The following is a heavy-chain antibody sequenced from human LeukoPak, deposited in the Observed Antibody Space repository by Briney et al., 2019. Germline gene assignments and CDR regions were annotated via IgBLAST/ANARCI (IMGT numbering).Heavy chain of an antibody. CDR1: GASISSNNYC. CDR2: IYSTGNT. J-gene: IGHJ4*02. CDR3: ASRYCPTSNYHLLGAF. V-gene: IGHV4-39*01. D-gene: IGHD2-8*01. Sequence: SETLSLTCTVSGASISSNNYCWGWIRQPPGKGLESLANIYSTGNTYYNPSLQSRVSISVETSKNQISLKLSSVTAADTAVYFCASRYCPTSNYHLLGAFWGQGTLVTVSS.